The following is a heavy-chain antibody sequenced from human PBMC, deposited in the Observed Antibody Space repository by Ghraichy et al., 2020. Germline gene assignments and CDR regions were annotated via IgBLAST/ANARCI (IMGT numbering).Heavy chain of an antibody. V-gene: IGHV3-7*01. D-gene: IGHD3-22*01. CDR2: IKQDGSEK. J-gene: IGHJ6*02. CDR3: ARGLYYYDSSGYIWGLQRYYYYGMDV. CDR1: GFTFSSYW. Sequence: GGSLRLSCAASGFTFSSYWMSWVRQAPGKGLEWVANIKQDGSEKYYVDSVKGRFTISRDNAKNSLYLQMNSLRAEDTVVYYCARGLYYYDSSGYIWGLQRYYYYGMDVWGQGTTVTVSS.